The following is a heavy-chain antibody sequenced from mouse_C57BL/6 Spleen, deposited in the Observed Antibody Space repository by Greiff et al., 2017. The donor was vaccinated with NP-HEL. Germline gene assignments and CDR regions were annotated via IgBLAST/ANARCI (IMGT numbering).Heavy chain of an antibody. CDR3: ARGYDYDYWYFDV. CDR1: GYTFTSYG. D-gene: IGHD2-4*01. Sequence: QVQLKESGAELARPGASVKLSCKASGYTFTSYGISWVKQRTGQGLEWIGEIYPRSGNTYYNEKFKGKATLTADKSSSTAYMELRSLTSEDSAVYFCARGYDYDYWYFDVWGTGTTVTVSS. J-gene: IGHJ1*03. V-gene: IGHV1-81*01. CDR2: IYPRSGNT.